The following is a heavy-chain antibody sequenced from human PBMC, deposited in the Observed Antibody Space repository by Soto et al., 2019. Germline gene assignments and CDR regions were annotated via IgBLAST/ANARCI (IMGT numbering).Heavy chain of an antibody. CDR2: ISDGGFTT. Sequence: PVGSLRLSCGASGFTFSASEMNWVRQAPGKGLEWISYISDGGFTTHYADSVKGRFTISRDNANNSLFLQMNSLRVEDTAIYYCARLGHCGGGSCSWGQGTLVTVSS. CDR3: ARLGHCGGGSCS. V-gene: IGHV3-48*03. J-gene: IGHJ5*02. CDR1: GFTFSASE. D-gene: IGHD2-15*01.